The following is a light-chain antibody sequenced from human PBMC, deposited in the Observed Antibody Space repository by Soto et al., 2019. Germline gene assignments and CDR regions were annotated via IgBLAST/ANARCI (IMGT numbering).Light chain of an antibody. J-gene: IGKJ4*01. CDR3: QQYATSTLT. Sequence: DTVLNQRPGTLALYPAARASLSGGASQSLSNNFLAWYQQKPGQAPRLLISGAPSRATGIPDRFSGSGSGTDFTLTITRVEPEDFAVYYCQQYATSTLTFGGGAKVDI. V-gene: IGKV3-20*01. CDR2: GAP. CDR1: QSLSNNF.